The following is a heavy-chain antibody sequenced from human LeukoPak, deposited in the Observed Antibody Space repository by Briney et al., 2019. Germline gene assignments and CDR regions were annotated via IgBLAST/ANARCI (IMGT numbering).Heavy chain of an antibody. J-gene: IGHJ4*02. CDR2: ISAHNGDT. D-gene: IGHD1-26*01. CDR3: ARVKARSGSYSLDY. Sequence: ASVKVSCKASRYTFTTYGISWVRQAPGQGLEWMGWISAHNGDTNYAQRLQGRVTMTTDTSTSTAYMELRSLRSDDTAVYYCARVKARSGSYSLDYWGQGTLVTVSS. CDR1: RYTFTTYG. V-gene: IGHV1-18*01.